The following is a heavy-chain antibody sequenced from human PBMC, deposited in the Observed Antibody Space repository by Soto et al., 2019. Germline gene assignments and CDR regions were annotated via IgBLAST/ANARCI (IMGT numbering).Heavy chain of an antibody. CDR3: AHTLHLYGPARSRGYDV. Sequence: QITLKESGPTLVKPTQTLTLTCTFSGFSLSTSGVGVGWIRQPPGKALEWLALIYWDNDKRYSPSLNSRLTITKGTSQKQVVLTKTNINPVQTPPYYCAHTLHLYGPARSRGYDVWGQGTTVTVSS. CDR2: IYWDNDK. V-gene: IGHV2-5*02. J-gene: IGHJ6*02. D-gene: IGHD3-10*01. CDR1: GFSLSTSGVG.